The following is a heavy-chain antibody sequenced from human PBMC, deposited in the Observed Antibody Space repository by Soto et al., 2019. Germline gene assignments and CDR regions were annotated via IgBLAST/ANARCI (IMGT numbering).Heavy chain of an antibody. CDR2: IYYSGST. D-gene: IGHD2-15*01. J-gene: IGHJ4*02. Sequence: PSETLSLTCTVSGGSISSGGYYWSWIRQHPGKGLEWIGYIYYSGSTYYNPSLKSRVTISVDTSKNQFSLKLSSVTAADTAVYYCAREPYCSGGSCYSYWGQGTLVTVSS. V-gene: IGHV4-31*03. CDR1: GGSISSGGYY. CDR3: AREPYCSGGSCYSY.